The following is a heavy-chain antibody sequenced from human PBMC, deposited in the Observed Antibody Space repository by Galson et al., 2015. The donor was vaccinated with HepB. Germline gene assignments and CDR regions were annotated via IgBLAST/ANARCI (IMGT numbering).Heavy chain of an antibody. D-gene: IGHD3-22*01. Sequence: SVKVSCKASGYTLTSKYLQWVRQAPGQGLEWMGIINPSDGSTDYARKLRGRVTMTRDTPTSTVYMELSSLRSEDTAMYYCARGRHYYDSSGQGPFDYWGQGTLVTVSS. CDR2: INPSDGST. J-gene: IGHJ4*02. CDR1: GYTLTSKY. V-gene: IGHV1-46*04. CDR3: ARGRHYYDSSGQGPFDY.